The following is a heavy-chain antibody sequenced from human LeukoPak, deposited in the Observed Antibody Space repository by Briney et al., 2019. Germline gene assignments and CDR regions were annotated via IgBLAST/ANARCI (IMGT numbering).Heavy chain of an antibody. D-gene: IGHD3-22*01. CDR3: ASDSSGYVNYFDY. Sequence: PGGSLRLSCAASGFTVSSNYMSWVRQAPGKGLEWVSVIYGGGSTYYADSVKGRFTISRDNSKNTLYLQMNSLRAEDTAVYYCASDSSGYVNYFDYWGQGTLVTVSS. CDR1: GFTVSSNY. V-gene: IGHV3-66*01. J-gene: IGHJ4*02. CDR2: IYGGGST.